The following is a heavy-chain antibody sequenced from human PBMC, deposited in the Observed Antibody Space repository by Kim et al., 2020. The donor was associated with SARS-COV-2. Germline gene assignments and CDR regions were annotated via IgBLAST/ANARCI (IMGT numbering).Heavy chain of an antibody. J-gene: IGHJ6*02. D-gene: IGHD7-27*01. CDR1: VSSFSVYS. CDR2: INHSGTI. V-gene: IGHV4-34*01. CDR3: AIGRAGLVPYPILGIGTHYDYFIMDF. Sequence: SETLSLTFAVYVSSFSVYSWSWIRQPPGKGLEWIWEINHSGTINYNPSLKSRVTISIDTSKNQFSLNLTSVTAAYTGFYFFAIGRAGLVPYPILGIGTHYDYFIMDFWGDGTTV.